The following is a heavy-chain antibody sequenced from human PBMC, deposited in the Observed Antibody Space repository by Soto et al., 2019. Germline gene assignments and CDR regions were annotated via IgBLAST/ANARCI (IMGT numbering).Heavy chain of an antibody. D-gene: IGHD5-18*01. CDR1: GFSFMNYG. J-gene: IGHJ3*02. CDR2: ISYDGSNK. V-gene: IGHV3-30*03. CDR3: ARDRRTSWIQLWSNHDAFDI. Sequence: GGSLRLSCAASGFSFMNYGMHWVRQAPGKGLEWVAVISYDGSNKYYAGSVKGRLTISRDNSKNTLYLQMKNVRAEDAAVYYCARDRRTSWIQLWSNHDAFDIWGKGTMVTVSS.